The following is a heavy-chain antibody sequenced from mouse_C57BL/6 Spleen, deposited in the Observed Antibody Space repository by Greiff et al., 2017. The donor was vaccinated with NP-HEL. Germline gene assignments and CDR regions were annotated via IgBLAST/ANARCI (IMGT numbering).Heavy chain of an antibody. CDR2: INYDGSST. D-gene: IGHD2-4*01. V-gene: IGHV5-16*01. CDR1: GFTFSDYY. CDR3: ARPYDYDWFLFAY. J-gene: IGHJ3*01. Sequence: EVKLMESEGGLVQPGSSMKLSCTASGFTFSDYYMAWVRQVPEKGLEWVANINYDGSSTYYLDSLKSRFIISRDNAKNILYLQMSSLKSEDTATYYCARPYDYDWFLFAYWGQGTLVTVSA.